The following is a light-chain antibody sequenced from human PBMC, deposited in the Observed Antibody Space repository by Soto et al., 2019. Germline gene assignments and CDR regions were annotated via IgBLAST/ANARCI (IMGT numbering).Light chain of an antibody. Sequence: QSVLTQPPSASGSPGQSVTISCTGTSGDVGGFEYVSWYQKHPGKAPKLIIYDVTKRPSGVPDRFSGSKSGNTASLTVSGLQAADEADYYCSSYAGGNNLIFGGGTKVTVL. CDR2: DVT. CDR1: SGDVGGFEY. J-gene: IGLJ2*01. V-gene: IGLV2-8*01. CDR3: SSYAGGNNLI.